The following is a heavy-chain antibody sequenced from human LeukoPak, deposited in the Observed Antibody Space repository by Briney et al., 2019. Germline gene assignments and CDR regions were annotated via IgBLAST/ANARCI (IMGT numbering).Heavy chain of an antibody. J-gene: IGHJ4*02. CDR3: PKVNGYGDYLYFDY. D-gene: IGHD4-17*01. CDR2: ICWNSGSI. CDR1: GFTFDDYA. Sequence: GRSLRLSCAASGFTFDDYAMHWLRPAPGKGLEWVSGICWNSGSIGYADYVKGRFTISSDNATDSLYLQINSLRAEDTSLYYCPKVNGYGDYLYFDYWGQGTLVTVSP. V-gene: IGHV3-9*01.